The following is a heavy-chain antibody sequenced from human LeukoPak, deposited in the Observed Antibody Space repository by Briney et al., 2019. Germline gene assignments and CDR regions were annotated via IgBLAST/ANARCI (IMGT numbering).Heavy chain of an antibody. CDR3: ASRGAGSSSVPDY. J-gene: IGHJ4*02. V-gene: IGHV1-69*13. CDR2: IIPIFGTA. CDR1: GGTFSSYA. D-gene: IGHD6-6*01. Sequence: GASVTVSCKASGGTFSSYAISWVRQAPGQGLEWMGGIIPIFGTANYAQKFQGRVTITADESTSTAYMELSSLRSEDTAVYYCASRGAGSSSVPDYWGQGTLVTVSS.